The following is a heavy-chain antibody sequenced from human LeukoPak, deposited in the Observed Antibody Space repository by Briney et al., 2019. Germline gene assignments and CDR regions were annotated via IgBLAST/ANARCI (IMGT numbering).Heavy chain of an antibody. V-gene: IGHV3-30*04. J-gene: IGHJ6*04. Sequence: PGRSLRLSCAASGFTFSSYAMHWGRQPPGKGLEWVAVISYDGSNKYYADSVKGRFTISRDNSKNTLYLQMNSLRAEDTAVYYCARPEGWLADYYYYGMDVWGKGTTVTVSS. CDR2: ISYDGSNK. CDR3: ARPEGWLADYYYYGMDV. D-gene: IGHD6-19*01. CDR1: GFTFSSYA.